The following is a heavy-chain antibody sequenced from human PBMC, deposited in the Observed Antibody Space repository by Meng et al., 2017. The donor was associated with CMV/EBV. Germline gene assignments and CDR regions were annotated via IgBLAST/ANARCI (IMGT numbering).Heavy chain of an antibody. CDR3: ARCNVEDSSSSWDYYYGMDV. D-gene: IGHD6-6*01. J-gene: IGHJ6*02. V-gene: IGHV1-46*01. Sequence: ASVKVSCKASGYTFTSYYMHWVRQAPGQGLEWMGIINPSGGSTSYAQKFQGRVTMTRDTSTSTAYMELSSLRSEDTAVYYCARCNVEDSSSSWDYYYGMDVWGQGTTVTVSS. CDR1: GYTFTSYY. CDR2: INPSGGST.